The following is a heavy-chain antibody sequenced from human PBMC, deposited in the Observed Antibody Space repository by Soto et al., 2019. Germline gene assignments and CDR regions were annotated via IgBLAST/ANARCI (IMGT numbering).Heavy chain of an antibody. D-gene: IGHD6-6*01. CDR3: AKDVGAGDSSSSIGNWFDT. V-gene: IGHV3-30*18. Sequence: SLRLSCAASGFTFSSYGMHWVRQAPGKGLEWVAVISYDGSNKYYADSVKGRFTISRDNSKNTLYLQMNSLRAEDTAVYYCAKDVGAGDSSSSIGNWFDTWGQGTLVTVSS. CDR2: ISYDGSNK. J-gene: IGHJ5*02. CDR1: GFTFSSYG.